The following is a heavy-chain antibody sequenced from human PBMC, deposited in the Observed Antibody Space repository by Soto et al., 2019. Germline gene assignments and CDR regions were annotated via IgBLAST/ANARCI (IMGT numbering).Heavy chain of an antibody. J-gene: IGHJ4*02. Sequence: PSETLSLTCAVSSGSISSSNWWSWVRQPPGKGLEWIGEIYHSGSTNYNPSLKSRVTISVDKSKNQFSLKLSSVTAADTAVYYCATRLFVGEGIAVAGPFDYWGQGTLVTVSS. CDR2: IYHSGST. CDR1: SGSISSSNW. V-gene: IGHV4-4*02. CDR3: ATRLFVGEGIAVAGPFDY. D-gene: IGHD6-19*01.